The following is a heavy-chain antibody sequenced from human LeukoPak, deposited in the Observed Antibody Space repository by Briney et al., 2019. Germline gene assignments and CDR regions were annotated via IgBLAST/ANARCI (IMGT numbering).Heavy chain of an antibody. Sequence: GGSLRLSCAASGFTFSSYAMSWVRQAPGKGLDWVSAISGGGENTYYGDSVKGRFTISRDNSKSTLYLRMNSLRVEDTAIYYCAKPRAMTTGVGRYFDLWGRGTLVSVSS. J-gene: IGHJ2*01. D-gene: IGHD1-1*01. CDR3: AKPRAMTTGVGRYFDL. CDR2: ISGGGENT. CDR1: GFTFSSYA. V-gene: IGHV3-23*01.